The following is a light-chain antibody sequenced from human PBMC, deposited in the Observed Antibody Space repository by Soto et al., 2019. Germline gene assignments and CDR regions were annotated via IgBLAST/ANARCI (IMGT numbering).Light chain of an antibody. Sequence: QSALTQPASVSGSPGQSITISCTGTSSDVGSYNLVSWYQQHPGKAPKLMIYEGSKRPSGVSNRFSGSKSGNTASLTISGLQAEDEADYYCCSYAVSLVFGGGTKLTVL. CDR3: CSYAVSLV. CDR1: SSDVGSYNL. V-gene: IGLV2-23*01. J-gene: IGLJ2*01. CDR2: EGS.